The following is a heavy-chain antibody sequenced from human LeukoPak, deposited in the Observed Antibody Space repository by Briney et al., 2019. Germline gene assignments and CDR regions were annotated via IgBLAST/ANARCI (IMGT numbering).Heavy chain of an antibody. Sequence: SETLSLTCAVYGGSFSGYYWSWIRQPPGKGLEWIGEINHSGSTNYNPSLKSRVTISVGTSKNQFSLKLSSVTAADTAVYYGASSVVVPAAFDYWGQGTLVTVSS. CDR1: GGSFSGYY. CDR2: INHSGST. D-gene: IGHD2-2*01. CDR3: ASSVVVPAAFDY. V-gene: IGHV4-34*01. J-gene: IGHJ4*02.